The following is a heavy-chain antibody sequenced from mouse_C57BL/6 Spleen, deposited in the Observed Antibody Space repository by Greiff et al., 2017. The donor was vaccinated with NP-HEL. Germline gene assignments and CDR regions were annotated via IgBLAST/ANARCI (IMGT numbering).Heavy chain of an antibody. CDR2: IYPGDGDT. D-gene: IGHD1-1*01. CDR3: ARGHYYGSSYPFDY. J-gene: IGHJ2*01. V-gene: IGHV1-82*01. CDR1: GYAFSSSW. Sequence: VQLQQSGPELVKPGASVKISCKASGYAFSSSWMNWVKQRPGKGLEWIGRIYPGDGDTNYNGKFKGKATLTADKSSSTAYMQLSSLTSEDSAVYFCARGHYYGSSYPFDYWGQGTTLTVSS.